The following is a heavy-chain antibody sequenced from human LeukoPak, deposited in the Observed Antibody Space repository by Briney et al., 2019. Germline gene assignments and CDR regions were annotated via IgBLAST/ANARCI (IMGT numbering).Heavy chain of an antibody. Sequence: SETLSLTCAVSGGSISSSNWWSWVRQPPGKGLEWIGEIYHRGNTNYNPSLKSRVTISVDKSKNQFSLKLTSVTAADMAVYYCARTTATTLTYFDYWGQGTLVTVSS. J-gene: IGHJ4*02. CDR3: ARTTATTLTYFDY. V-gene: IGHV4-4*02. D-gene: IGHD4-17*01. CDR2: IYHRGNT. CDR1: GGSISSSNW.